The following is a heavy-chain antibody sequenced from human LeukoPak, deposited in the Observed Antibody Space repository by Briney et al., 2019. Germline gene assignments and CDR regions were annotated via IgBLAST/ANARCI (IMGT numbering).Heavy chain of an antibody. D-gene: IGHD3-3*01. V-gene: IGHV1-18*01. CDR2: ISAYNGNT. Sequence: GASVKVSCKASGYTFSSYGISWVRQAPGQGLERMGWISAYNGNTNYAQKLQGRVTMTTDTSTSTAYMELRSLRSDDTAVYYCARDEIFSYYYGMDVWGQGTTVTVSS. CDR1: GYTFSSYG. J-gene: IGHJ6*02. CDR3: ARDEIFSYYYGMDV.